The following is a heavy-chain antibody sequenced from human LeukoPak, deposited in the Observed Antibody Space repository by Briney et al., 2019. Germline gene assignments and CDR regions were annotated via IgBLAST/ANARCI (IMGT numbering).Heavy chain of an antibody. Sequence: SETLSLTCTVSGGSISSSSYYWGWIRQPPGKGLEWIGSIYYSGSTYYNPSLKSRVTISVDTSKNQFSLRLSSVTAADTAVYYCATPPLALDAFDIWGRGTMVTVSS. CDR2: IYYSGST. CDR3: ATPPLALDAFDI. J-gene: IGHJ3*02. V-gene: IGHV4-39*01. D-gene: IGHD3-3*02. CDR1: GGSISSSSYY.